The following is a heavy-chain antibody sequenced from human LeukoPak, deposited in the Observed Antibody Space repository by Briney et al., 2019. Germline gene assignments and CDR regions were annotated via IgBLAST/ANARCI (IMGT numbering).Heavy chain of an antibody. CDR1: GGSISSHY. V-gene: IGHV4-34*01. Sequence: PSETLSLTCTVSGGSISSHYWSWIRQPPGKGLEWIGEINHSGSTNYNPSLKSRVTISVDTYKNQFSLKLSPVTAADTAVYYCARHWTYYDYVWGSYRPYYFDYWGQGTLVTVSS. J-gene: IGHJ4*02. CDR3: ARHWTYYDYVWGSYRPYYFDY. D-gene: IGHD3-16*02. CDR2: INHSGST.